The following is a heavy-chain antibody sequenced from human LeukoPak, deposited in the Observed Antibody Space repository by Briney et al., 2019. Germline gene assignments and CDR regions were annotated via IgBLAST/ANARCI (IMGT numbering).Heavy chain of an antibody. CDR1: GYTLTELS. CDR3: ARELTTQTKASCSGGNCLGYFDY. CDR2: FDPEDGET. D-gene: IGHD2-15*01. J-gene: IGHJ4*02. V-gene: IGHV1-24*01. Sequence: AASVKVSCKVSGYTLTELSMHWVRQAPGKGLEWMGGFDPEDGETIYAQKFQGRVTMTEDTSTDTAYMELSSLRSEDTAVYYCARELTTQTKASCSGGNCLGYFDYCGQGTLVTVSS.